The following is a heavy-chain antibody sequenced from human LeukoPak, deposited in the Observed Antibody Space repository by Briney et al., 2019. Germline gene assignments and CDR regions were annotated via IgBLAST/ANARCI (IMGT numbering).Heavy chain of an antibody. CDR1: GGSISSGGYY. V-gene: IGHV4-31*03. CDR2: IYYSGST. D-gene: IGHD2-2*01. CDR3: ARNGAQVVPAASGYFDY. J-gene: IGHJ4*02. Sequence: SETLSLTCTVSGGSISSGGYYWRWIRQHPGKGLEWIGYIYYSGSTYYNPSLKSRVTISVDTSKNQFSLKLSSVTAADTAVYYCARNGAQVVPAASGYFDYWGQGTLVTVSS.